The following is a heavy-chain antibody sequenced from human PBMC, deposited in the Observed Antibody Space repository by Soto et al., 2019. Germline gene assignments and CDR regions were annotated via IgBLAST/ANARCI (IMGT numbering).Heavy chain of an antibody. D-gene: IGHD6-19*01. CDR1: GDSISTNYF. CDR2: ISHSGSV. CDR3: ARGFGWYEIDF. V-gene: IGHV4-4*02. J-gene: IGHJ4*02. Sequence: QVLLQESGPGLVQPSGTLSLSCAVSGDSISTNYFWGWVRQPPGKGLEWVGDISHSGSVNYNPSLKSRVTIAIVKFKNQFSLKLNAVTVADTAVYYCARGFGWYEIDFWGQGTLVIVSS.